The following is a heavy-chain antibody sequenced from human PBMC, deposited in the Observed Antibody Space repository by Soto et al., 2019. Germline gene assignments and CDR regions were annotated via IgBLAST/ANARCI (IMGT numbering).Heavy chain of an antibody. D-gene: IGHD6-13*01. CDR3: AKSGQLDYYYYYGMDV. CDR2: ISGSGGST. Sequence: PGGSLRLSCAASGFTFSSYAMSWVRQAPGKGLEWVSAISGSGGSTYYADSVKGRFTISRDNSKKTLYLQMNSLRAEDTALYYCAKSGQLDYYYYYGMDVWGQGTTVTVSS. V-gene: IGHV3-23*01. J-gene: IGHJ6*02. CDR1: GFTFSSYA.